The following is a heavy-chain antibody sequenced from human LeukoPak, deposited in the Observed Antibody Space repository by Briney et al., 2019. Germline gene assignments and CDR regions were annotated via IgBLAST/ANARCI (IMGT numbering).Heavy chain of an antibody. CDR2: ISYDGSNK. CDR1: GFTFSSYA. V-gene: IGHV3-30*04. D-gene: IGHD3-10*01. J-gene: IGHJ4*02. Sequence: QPGGSLRLSCAASGFTFSSYAIHWVRQAPGKGLEWVAVISYDGSNKYYADSVKGRFTISRDNSKNTLYLQMNSLRAEDTAVYYCARGHVLLWFGEAPPFDYWGQGTLVTVSS. CDR3: ARGHVLLWFGEAPPFDY.